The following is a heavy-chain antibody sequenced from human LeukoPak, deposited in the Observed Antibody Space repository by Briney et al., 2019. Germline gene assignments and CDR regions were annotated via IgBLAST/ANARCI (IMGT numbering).Heavy chain of an antibody. Sequence: PSETLSLTCTVSGGSVSSGNYYWSWIRQPPGKGLEWIGHIYYSGTTNYKPSLKSRVTISVDTSKNQFSLKLNSVTAADTSVYYCVRAQPPPGGNPYNYWGQGTLVIVSS. CDR1: GGSVSSGNYY. V-gene: IGHV4-61*01. CDR3: VRAQPPPGGNPYNY. J-gene: IGHJ4*02. CDR2: IYYSGTT. D-gene: IGHD4-23*01.